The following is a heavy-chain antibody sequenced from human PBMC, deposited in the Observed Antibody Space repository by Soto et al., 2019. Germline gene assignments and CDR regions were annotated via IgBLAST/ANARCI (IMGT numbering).Heavy chain of an antibody. J-gene: IGHJ6*02. Sequence: QVQLVQSGAEVKKPGSSVKVSCKASGGTFSSYAISWVRQAPGQGLEWMGGSIPLSGTANYAQKFQGRGTITADESTSTAYMELSSLRSEDTAVYYCARSQGSSTSLEIYYYYYYGMDVWGQGTTVTVSS. CDR1: GGTFSSYA. CDR2: SIPLSGTA. CDR3: ARSQGSSTSLEIYYYYYYGMDV. D-gene: IGHD2-2*01. V-gene: IGHV1-69*01.